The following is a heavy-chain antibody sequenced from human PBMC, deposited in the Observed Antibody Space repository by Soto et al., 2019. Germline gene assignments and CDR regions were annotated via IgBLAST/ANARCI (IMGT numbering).Heavy chain of an antibody. Sequence: SQTLSLTCAISGDSVSSNSAAWNWIRQSPSRGLEWLGRTYYRSKWYNDYAVSVKSRITINPDTSKNQFSLQLNSVIPEDTAVYYCARVRYSGYDLSYYYYGMDVWGQGTTVTVS. J-gene: IGHJ6*02. CDR1: GDSVSSNSAA. D-gene: IGHD5-12*01. CDR3: ARVRYSGYDLSYYYYGMDV. CDR2: TYYRSKWYN. V-gene: IGHV6-1*01.